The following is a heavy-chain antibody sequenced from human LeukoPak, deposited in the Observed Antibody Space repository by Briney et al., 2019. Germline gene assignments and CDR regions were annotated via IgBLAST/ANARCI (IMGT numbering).Heavy chain of an antibody. D-gene: IGHD3-10*01. Sequence: PSETLSLTCTVSGVSISSYYWSWIRQPPGKGLEWIGYIYYSGSTNYNPSLKSRVTISVDTSKNQFSLKLSSVTAADTAVYYCARHSTQLWFGELDMGGDDYWGQGTLVTVSS. CDR3: ARHSTQLWFGELDMGGDDY. CDR1: GVSISSYY. J-gene: IGHJ4*02. V-gene: IGHV4-59*08. CDR2: IYYSGST.